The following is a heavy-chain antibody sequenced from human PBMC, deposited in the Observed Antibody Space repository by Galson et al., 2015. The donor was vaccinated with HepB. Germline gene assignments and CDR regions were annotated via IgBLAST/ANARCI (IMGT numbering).Heavy chain of an antibody. D-gene: IGHD3-9*01. CDR3: AREGRPLRFLDWLVHFDQ. CDR1: GYTFADYG. CDR2: ISPYTGKT. V-gene: IGHV1-18*04. Sequence: SVKVSCKASGYTFADYGLNWVRQAPGQGLEWMGWISPYTGKTRYAQKLEGRVTMTTDTSTVTAYMELRSLRSDDTAVYYCAREGRPLRFLDWLVHFDQWGQGTLITVS. J-gene: IGHJ4*02.